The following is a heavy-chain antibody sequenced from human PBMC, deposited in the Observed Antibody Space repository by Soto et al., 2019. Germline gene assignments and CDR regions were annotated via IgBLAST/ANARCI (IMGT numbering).Heavy chain of an antibody. CDR3: ASSFILTGYFGMDV. CDR1: GYTFTSYA. Sequence: VASVKVSCKASGYTFTSYAMHWVRQAPGQRLEWMGWINAGNGNTKYSQKFQGRVTITRDTSASTAYMELSSLRSEDTAVYYCASSFILTGYFGMDVWGQGTTVTVSS. D-gene: IGHD3-9*01. V-gene: IGHV1-3*01. J-gene: IGHJ6*02. CDR2: INAGNGNT.